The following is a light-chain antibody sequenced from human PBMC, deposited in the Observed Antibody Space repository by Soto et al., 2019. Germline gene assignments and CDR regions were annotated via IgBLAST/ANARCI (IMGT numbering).Light chain of an antibody. CDR2: GAS. V-gene: IGKV3-15*01. CDR1: QSVSTK. Sequence: EIVMTQSPATLSVSPGERATLSCRASQSVSTKLAWYKQKPGQAPRLLIYGASTRATGIPARFSGSGSGTEFPLTISSLQSEDFAVYYCQHYNNWPLTFGGGTKVEIK. J-gene: IGKJ4*01. CDR3: QHYNNWPLT.